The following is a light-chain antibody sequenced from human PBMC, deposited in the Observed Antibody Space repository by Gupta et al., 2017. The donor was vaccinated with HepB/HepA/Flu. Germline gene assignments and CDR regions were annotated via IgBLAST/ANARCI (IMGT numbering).Light chain of an antibody. CDR3: GPDHARGTYFVFV. Sequence: QPVLAQPPSTSASLGAPVTLTCTLSSGYSDYTVDWYHQRPGKGPRFLMRAGNGRVVGYKGEGIPDRFSVLGSGLNRFLTIKKXPXDEEGDXYCGPDHARGTYFVFVFGGGTKLTVL. CDR2: AGNGRVVG. J-gene: IGLJ3*02. CDR1: SGYSDYT. V-gene: IGLV9-49*01.